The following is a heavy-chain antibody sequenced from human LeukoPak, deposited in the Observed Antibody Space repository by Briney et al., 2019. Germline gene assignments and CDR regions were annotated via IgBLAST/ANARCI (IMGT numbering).Heavy chain of an antibody. Sequence: SETLSLTCTVSGGSFSNYYWSWIRQPAGKGLEWIGRIYTSGGTNYNPSVKSRVTMSVDTSNNQFSLKLTSVTAADTAVYYCARQPPQYYGMDVWGQATTVTVSS. CDR3: ARQPPQYYGMDV. CDR1: GGSFSNYY. CDR2: IYTSGGT. V-gene: IGHV4-4*07. D-gene: IGHD1-14*01. J-gene: IGHJ6*02.